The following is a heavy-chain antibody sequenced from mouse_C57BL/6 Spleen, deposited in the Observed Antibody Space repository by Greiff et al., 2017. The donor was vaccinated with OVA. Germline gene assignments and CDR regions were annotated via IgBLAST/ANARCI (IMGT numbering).Heavy chain of an antibody. J-gene: IGHJ3*01. V-gene: IGHV3-6*01. CDR3: AREGGSMMVTWFAY. CDR1: GYSITSGYY. D-gene: IGHD2-3*01. CDR2: ISYDGSN. Sequence: ESGPGLVKPSQSLSLTCSVTGYSITSGYYWNWIRQFPGNKLEWMGYISYDGSNNYNPSLKNRISITRDTSKNQFFLTLNSVTTEDTATYYCAREGGSMMVTWFAYWGQGTLVTVSA.